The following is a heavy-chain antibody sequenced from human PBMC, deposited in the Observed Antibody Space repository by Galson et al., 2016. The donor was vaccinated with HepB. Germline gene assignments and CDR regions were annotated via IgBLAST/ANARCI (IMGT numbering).Heavy chain of an antibody. CDR2: INPNSGGT. Sequence: SVRVSCKASGYTFTDYYIYWVRQAPGQGLEWMGWINPNSGGTNYAQKFQDWVTLTRDTSISTAYMELSRLRSDDTAVYYCARDQNLKHKHLWTHSYYYGMDVWGQGTTVTVSS. CDR1: GYTFTDYY. V-gene: IGHV1-2*04. D-gene: IGHD2-21*01. J-gene: IGHJ6*02. CDR3: ARDQNLKHKHLWTHSYYYGMDV.